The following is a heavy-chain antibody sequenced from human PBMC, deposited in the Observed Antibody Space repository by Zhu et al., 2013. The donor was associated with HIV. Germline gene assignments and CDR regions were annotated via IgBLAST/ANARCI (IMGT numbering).Heavy chain of an antibody. CDR3: ARAPYCSGSTCYTQFDY. D-gene: IGHD2-15*01. CDR2: IKPNSGGT. V-gene: IGHV1-2*02. CDR1: GYTFADYF. J-gene: IGHJ4*02. Sequence: QVRLVQSETEMKKPGASVKVSCKASGYTFADYFIHWVRQAPGQGLEWMGWIKPNSGGTKFEQKFQGRVTMTADTSMSTAYMELSSLMSDDTAVYYCARAPYCSGSTCYTQFDYWGQGTLVTVSS.